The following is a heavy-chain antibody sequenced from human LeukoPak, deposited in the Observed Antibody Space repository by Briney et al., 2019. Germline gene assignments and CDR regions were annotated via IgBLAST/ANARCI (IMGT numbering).Heavy chain of an antibody. V-gene: IGHV3-30*18. CDR2: ISYDGSNK. D-gene: IGHD4-17*01. Sequence: GRSLRLSCAASGFTFSSYGMHWVRQAPGKGLEWVAVISYDGSNKYYADSVKGRFTISRDNSKNTLYLQMNSLRAEDTAVYYCAKSGTSTVTGYFDYWGQGTLVTVSS. CDR1: GFTFSSYG. J-gene: IGHJ4*02. CDR3: AKSGTSTVTGYFDY.